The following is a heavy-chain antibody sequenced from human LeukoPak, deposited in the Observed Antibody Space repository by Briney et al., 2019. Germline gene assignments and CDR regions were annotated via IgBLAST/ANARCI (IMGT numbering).Heavy chain of an antibody. CDR2: MNPNSGNT. V-gene: IGHV1-8*01. J-gene: IGHJ4*02. Sequence: GASVKVSCKASGYTFTSYDINWVRQATGQGLEWMGWMNPNSGNTGYAQKFQGRVTMTRSTSISTAYMELSSLRSEDTAVYYCARGATSSGYYSSAYWGQGTLVTVSS. CDR3: ARGATSSGYYSSAY. D-gene: IGHD3-22*01. CDR1: GYTFTSYD.